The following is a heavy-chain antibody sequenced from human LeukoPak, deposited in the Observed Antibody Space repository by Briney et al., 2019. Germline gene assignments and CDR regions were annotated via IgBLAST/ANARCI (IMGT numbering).Heavy chain of an antibody. CDR2: INHSGST. J-gene: IGHJ4*02. Sequence: PSETLSLTCAVYGGSFSGYYWSWIRQPPGKGLEWIGEINHSGSTNYNPSLKSRVTISVDTSKNQFSLKLSSVTAADTAVYYCARQSATIGGFDYWGQGTLVTVSS. V-gene: IGHV4-34*01. D-gene: IGHD5-12*01. CDR3: ARQSATIGGFDY. CDR1: GGSFSGYY.